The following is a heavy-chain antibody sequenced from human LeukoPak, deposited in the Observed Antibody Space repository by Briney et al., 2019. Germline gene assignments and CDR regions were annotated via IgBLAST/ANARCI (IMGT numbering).Heavy chain of an antibody. J-gene: IGHJ5*02. D-gene: IGHD1-14*01. Sequence: GASVKVSCKASGGTFSSYAISWVRQAPGQGLEWMGWISAYNGNTNYAQKLQGRVTMTTDTSTSTAYMELRSLRSDDTAVYYCARDNSFAQEEPNWFDPWGQGTLVTVSS. CDR3: ARDNSFAQEEPNWFDP. CDR2: ISAYNGNT. CDR1: GGTFSSYA. V-gene: IGHV1-18*01.